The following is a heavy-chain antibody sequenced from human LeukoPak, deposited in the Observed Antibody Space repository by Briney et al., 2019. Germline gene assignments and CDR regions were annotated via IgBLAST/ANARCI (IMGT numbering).Heavy chain of an antibody. V-gene: IGHV3-7*01. CDR3: ARVSLVGATKDY. CDR2: IKQDGSEK. J-gene: IGHJ4*02. Sequence: GGSLRLSCAASGFTFNNYWIHWVRQAPGKGLEWVANIKQDGSEKYYVDSVKGRFTISRDNAKNSLYLQMNSLRAEDTAVHYCARVSLVGATKDYWGQGTLVTVSS. CDR1: GFTFNNYW. D-gene: IGHD1-26*01.